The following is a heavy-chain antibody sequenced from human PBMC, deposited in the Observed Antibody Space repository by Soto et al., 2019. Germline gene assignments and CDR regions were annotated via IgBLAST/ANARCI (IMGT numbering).Heavy chain of an antibody. D-gene: IGHD6-13*01. CDR2: IYYSGST. V-gene: IGHV4-59*01. CDR1: GGSISSYY. Sequence: SETLSLTCTVSGGSISSYYWSWIRQPPGKGLEWIGYIYYSGSTNYNPSLKSRVTISVDTSKNQFSLKLSSVTAADTAVYYCARGLQQRRGNYYYYMDVWGKGTTVTVSS. J-gene: IGHJ6*03. CDR3: ARGLQQRRGNYYYYMDV.